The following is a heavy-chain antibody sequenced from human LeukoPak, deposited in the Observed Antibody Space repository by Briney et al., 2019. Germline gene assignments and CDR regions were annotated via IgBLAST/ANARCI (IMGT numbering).Heavy chain of an antibody. CDR3: ARAPAPHYVWGSYRPYYFDY. D-gene: IGHD3-16*02. CDR1: GFPFDDYG. V-gene: IGHV3-20*04. CDR2: INWNGGST. Sequence: SGGSLSLSCAASGFPFDDYGMSWVRQAPGKGLEWVSGINWNGGSTGYADSVKGRFTISRDNAKNSLYLQMNSLRAEDTALYYCARAPAPHYVWGSYRPYYFDYWGPGTLVAVSS. J-gene: IGHJ4*02.